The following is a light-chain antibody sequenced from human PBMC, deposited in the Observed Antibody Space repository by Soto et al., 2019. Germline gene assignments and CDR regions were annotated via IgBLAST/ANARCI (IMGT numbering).Light chain of an antibody. Sequence: EIVLTQTPGTLSLSPGERATLSCRASQRVSSRYLAWYQQKPGQAPRLLIYGASSRASGIPDRFSGSGSGTDFTLTISRLAPEDFAVYYGQQYGSSPLTFGGGTKVEIK. CDR3: QQYGSSPLT. CDR2: GAS. V-gene: IGKV3-20*01. CDR1: QRVSSRY. J-gene: IGKJ4*01.